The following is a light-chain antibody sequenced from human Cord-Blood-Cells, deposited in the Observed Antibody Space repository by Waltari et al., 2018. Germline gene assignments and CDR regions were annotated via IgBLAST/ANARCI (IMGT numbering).Light chain of an antibody. V-gene: IGKV1-33*01. J-gene: IGKJ3*01. CDR1: QDISNY. Sequence: DIQMTQSTSSLSASVGDRVTNTCQASQDISNYLNWYQQKPGKAPKLLIYDASNLETGVPSRFSGSGSGTDFTFTISSLQPEDIATYYCQQYDNLPFTFGPGTKVDIK. CDR3: QQYDNLPFT. CDR2: DAS.